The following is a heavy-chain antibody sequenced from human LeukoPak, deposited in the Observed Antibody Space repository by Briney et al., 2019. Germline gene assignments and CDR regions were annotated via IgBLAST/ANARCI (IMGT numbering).Heavy chain of an antibody. J-gene: IGHJ6*02. CDR2: IYYSGST. CDR1: GGSISSYY. V-gene: IGHV4-59*01. D-gene: IGHD1-1*01. CDR3: ARDSLNGWNYYYGMDV. Sequence: SETLSLTCAVSGGSISSYYWSWIRQPPGKGLEWIGYIYYSGSTNYNPSLKSRVTISVDTSKNQFSLKLSSVTAADTAVYYCARDSLNGWNYYYGMDVWGQGTTVTVSS.